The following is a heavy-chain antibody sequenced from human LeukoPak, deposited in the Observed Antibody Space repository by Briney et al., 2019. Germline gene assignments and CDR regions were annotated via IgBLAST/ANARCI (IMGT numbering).Heavy chain of an antibody. D-gene: IGHD2-8*01. CDR2: IIPIFGTA. V-gene: IGHV1-69*13. J-gene: IGHJ4*02. Sequence: ASVKVSCKASGGTFSSYAISWVRQAPGHGLEWMGGIIPIFGTANYAQKFQGRVTITADESTSTAYMELSSLRSEDTAVYYCATGACTNGVCFYYFDYWGQGTLVTVSS. CDR3: ATGACTNGVCFYYFDY. CDR1: GGTFSSYA.